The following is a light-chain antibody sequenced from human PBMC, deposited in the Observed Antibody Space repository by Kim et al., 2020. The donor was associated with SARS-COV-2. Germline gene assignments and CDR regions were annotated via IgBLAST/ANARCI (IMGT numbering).Light chain of an antibody. Sequence: SVSPGKTASISCSGDKLGNKYACWYQQKPGQSPVLVIYQDRKRPSGIPERFSGSNSGNTATLTIGGTQAMDEADYYCQAWDSSTVVFGGGTQLTVL. V-gene: IGLV3-1*01. CDR2: QDR. CDR3: QAWDSSTVV. CDR1: KLGNKY. J-gene: IGLJ3*02.